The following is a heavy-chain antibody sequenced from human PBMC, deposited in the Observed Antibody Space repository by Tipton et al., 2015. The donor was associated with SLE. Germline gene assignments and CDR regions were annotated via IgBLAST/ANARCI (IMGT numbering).Heavy chain of an antibody. CDR1: GGSISSHY. V-gene: IGHV4-34*01. D-gene: IGHD1-26*01. CDR2: INHSGST. J-gene: IGHJ4*02. CDR3: ARGRGSYYFDY. Sequence: TLSLTCTVSGGSISSHYWSWIRQPPGKGLEWIGEINHSGSTNYNPSLKSRVAISVDTSKNQFSLKLSSVTAADTAVYYCARGRGSYYFDYWGQGTLVTVSS.